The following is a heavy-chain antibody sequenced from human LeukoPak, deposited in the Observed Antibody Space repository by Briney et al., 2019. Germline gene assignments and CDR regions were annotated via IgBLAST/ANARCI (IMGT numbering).Heavy chain of an antibody. CDR2: IYYSGST. CDR3: ARQQYYYDSSGPQYWYFDL. CDR1: GGSISSYY. D-gene: IGHD3-22*01. V-gene: IGHV4-59*08. Sequence: SETLSLTCTVSGGSISSYYWSWIRQPPGKGLEWIGYIYYSGSTNYNPSLKSRVTISVDTSKNQFSLKLSSVTAADTAVYYCARQQYYYDSSGPQYWYFDLWGRGTLVTVSS. J-gene: IGHJ2*01.